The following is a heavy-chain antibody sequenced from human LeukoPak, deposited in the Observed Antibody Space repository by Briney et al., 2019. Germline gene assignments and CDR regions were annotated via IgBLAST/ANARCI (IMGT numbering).Heavy chain of an antibody. CDR3: ARMDKVMAPFDY. Sequence: GGSLRLSCAASGLTVSSNYMNWVRQAPGKGLEWVSVIYSGGSTYYADSVKGRFTISRDNSKNAVYLQMKNLRAEDTAVYYCARMDKVMAPFDYWGQGTLVTVSS. V-gene: IGHV3-53*01. J-gene: IGHJ4*02. D-gene: IGHD5-18*01. CDR1: GLTVSSNY. CDR2: IYSGGST.